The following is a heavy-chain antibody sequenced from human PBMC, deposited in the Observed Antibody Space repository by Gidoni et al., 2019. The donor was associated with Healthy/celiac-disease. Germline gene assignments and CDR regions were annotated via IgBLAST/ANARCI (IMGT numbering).Heavy chain of an antibody. V-gene: IGHV4-39*07. CDR3: ARVSYSYDAFDI. J-gene: IGHJ3*02. CDR1: GGPISSSSYY. Sequence: QLQLQESGPGLVKPSETLSLTCTVSGGPISSSSYYWGGIRQPPGKGLEWIGVIYYRGITYYNPSLKSLVTISVDTSKNQFSLKLSSVTAADTAVYYCARVSYSYDAFDIWGQGTMVTVSS. D-gene: IGHD5-18*01. CDR2: IYYRGIT.